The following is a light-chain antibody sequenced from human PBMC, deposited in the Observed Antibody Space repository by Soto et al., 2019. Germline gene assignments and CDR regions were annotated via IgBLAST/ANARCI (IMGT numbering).Light chain of an antibody. V-gene: IGKV3-15*01. CDR3: QHYGRSPGLFT. CDR1: QSVSSN. Sequence: EIVMTQSPATLSVSPGERATLSCRASQSVSSNLAWYQQKPGQAPRLLIYGASTRATGIPARFSGSGSGTDFTLTISRLEPEDFAVYYCQHYGRSPGLFTFGPGTKVDIK. CDR2: GAS. J-gene: IGKJ3*01.